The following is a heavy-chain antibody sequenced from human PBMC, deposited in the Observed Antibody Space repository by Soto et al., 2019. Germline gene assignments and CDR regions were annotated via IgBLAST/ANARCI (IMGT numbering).Heavy chain of an antibody. CDR3: ARDINYDFWSGYPSTYSYGMDV. D-gene: IGHD3-3*01. CDR1: GGSISSAGYY. V-gene: IGHV4-31*03. Sequence: SETLSLTCTVSGGSISSAGYYWSWIRQHPGKGLEWIGYIYYSGSTYYNPSLKSRVTISVDTSKNQFSLKLSSVTAADTAVYYCARDINYDFWSGYPSTYSYGMDVWGQGTTVTVS. CDR2: IYYSGST. J-gene: IGHJ6*02.